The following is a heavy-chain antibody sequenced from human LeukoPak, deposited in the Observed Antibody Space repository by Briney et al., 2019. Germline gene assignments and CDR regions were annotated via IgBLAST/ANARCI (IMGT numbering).Heavy chain of an antibody. Sequence: ASVKVSCKASGYTFTSYDINWVRQATGQGLEWMGWMNPNSGNTGYAQKLQGRVTMTTDTSTSTAYMEPRSLRSDDTAVYYCARIDKWEPNIDYWGQGTLVTVSS. CDR3: ARIDKWEPNIDY. V-gene: IGHV1-8*01. CDR1: GYTFTSYD. D-gene: IGHD1-26*01. CDR2: MNPNSGNT. J-gene: IGHJ4*02.